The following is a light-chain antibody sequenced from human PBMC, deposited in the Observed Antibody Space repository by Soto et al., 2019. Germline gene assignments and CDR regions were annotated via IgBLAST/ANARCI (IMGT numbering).Light chain of an antibody. CDR2: DTS. V-gene: IGKV3-20*01. J-gene: IGKJ5*01. Sequence: EIVLTKSPCTLSSSPGERATLSCMASQTLSNSFIAWYQQKPGQAPRLLIYDTSSRATGVPDRYSASGSGTDFTLTISRLEPEDFAVFFCQQYGTSEIIFGQGTRLEIK. CDR1: QTLSNSF. CDR3: QQYGTSEII.